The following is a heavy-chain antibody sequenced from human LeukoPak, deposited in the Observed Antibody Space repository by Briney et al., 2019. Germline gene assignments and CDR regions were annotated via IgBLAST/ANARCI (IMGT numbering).Heavy chain of an antibody. CDR2: IYSDGST. CDR3: ARDPPAVASNTYG. Sequence: GGSLRLSCAASGFTVRNNYMNWVRQAPGKGLEWVSLIYSDGSTYYADSVRGRFTISRDNSENTLYLQMNSLRVEDTAMYYRARDPPAVASNTYGWGQGTLVTVSS. J-gene: IGHJ4*02. V-gene: IGHV3-66*01. D-gene: IGHD6-13*01. CDR1: GFTVRNNY.